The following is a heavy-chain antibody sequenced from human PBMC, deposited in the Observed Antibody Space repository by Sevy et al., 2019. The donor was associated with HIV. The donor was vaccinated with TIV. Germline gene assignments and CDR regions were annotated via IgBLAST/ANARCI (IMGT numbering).Heavy chain of an antibody. D-gene: IGHD3-10*01. CDR2: IKQDGSEK. V-gene: IGHV3-7*01. J-gene: IGHJ4*02. Sequence: GGSQRLSCAASGFTFSSYWMSWVRQAPGKGLEWVANIKQDGSEKYYVDSVKGRFTISRDNAKNSLYLQMNSLRAEDTAVYYCAREEGTEDYGTDYWGQGTLVTVSS. CDR1: GFTFSSYW. CDR3: AREEGTEDYGTDY.